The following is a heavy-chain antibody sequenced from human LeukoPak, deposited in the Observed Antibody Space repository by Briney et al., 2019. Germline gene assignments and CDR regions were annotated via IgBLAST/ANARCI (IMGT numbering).Heavy chain of an antibody. CDR1: GDSINNDNHY. J-gene: IGHJ4*02. D-gene: IGHD6-19*01. CDR2: ISATGST. CDR3: TRRQWVEYYFHS. Sequence: SATLSLTCTVAGDSINNDNHYWSWIRQPAGKGLEWIGRISATGSTNYNPSLKSRVTISADTSKNQFSLKLSSVITADTAVYYCTRRQWVEYYFHSWVQGTLVTVSS. V-gene: IGHV4-61*02.